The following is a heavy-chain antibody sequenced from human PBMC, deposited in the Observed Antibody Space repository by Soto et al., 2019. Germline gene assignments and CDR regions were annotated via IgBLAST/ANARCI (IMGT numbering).Heavy chain of an antibody. Sequence: PSETLSLTCTVSGGSISSGGYYWSWIRQHPGKGLEWIGYIYYSGSTYYNPSLKSRVTISVDTSKNQFSLRLSSVTAADTAVYYRARGPGGYDKKWDAFDIWGQGTMVT. J-gene: IGHJ3*02. CDR1: GGSISSGGYY. CDR2: IYYSGST. V-gene: IGHV4-31*03. D-gene: IGHD3-22*01. CDR3: ARGPGGYDKKWDAFDI.